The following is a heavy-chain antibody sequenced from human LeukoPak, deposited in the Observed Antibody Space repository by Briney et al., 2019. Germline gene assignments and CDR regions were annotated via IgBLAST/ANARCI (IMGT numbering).Heavy chain of an antibody. D-gene: IGHD3-22*01. V-gene: IGHV3-21*03. CDR1: GFTFSSYS. J-gene: IGHJ3*02. Sequence: MTGGSLRLSCAASGFTFSSYSMNWVRQAPGKGLEWVSSISSSSSYIYYADSVKGRFTISRDNAKNSLYLQMNSLKTEDTAVYYCTTAYDTTGYYFYAHDGFHIWGQGTMVTVSS. CDR2: ISSSSSYI. CDR3: TTAYDTTGYYFYAHDGFHI.